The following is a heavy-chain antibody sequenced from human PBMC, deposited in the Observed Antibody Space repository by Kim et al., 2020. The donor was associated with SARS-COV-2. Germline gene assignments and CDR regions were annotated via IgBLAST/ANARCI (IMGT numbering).Heavy chain of an antibody. V-gene: IGHV4-59*01. CDR3: ARSGGRGSWRISDY. Sequence: SETLSLTCTVSGGSISSYYWSWIRQSPGKGLEWIGYIYYSGNTNYNPSLKSRVTISLDTSKNHFSLKLTSLTAADTAVYYCARSGGRGSWRISDYWGQG. CDR2: IYYSGNT. J-gene: IGHJ4*02. D-gene: IGHD3-10*01. CDR1: GGSISSYY.